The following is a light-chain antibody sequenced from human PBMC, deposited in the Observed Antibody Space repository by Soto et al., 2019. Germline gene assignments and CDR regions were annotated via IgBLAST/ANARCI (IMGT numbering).Light chain of an antibody. CDR3: QQYNNWPRT. CDR2: GAS. CDR1: QSVSNN. J-gene: IGKJ1*01. Sequence: EIVLTQSPGTLSLSPWERATLSCRASQSVSNNYLAWYQQKPGQAPRPLIYGASTRATGIPARFSGSGSGTEFTLTIISLQSEDFAVYYCQQYNNWPRTFGQGTKVDIK. V-gene: IGKV3-15*01.